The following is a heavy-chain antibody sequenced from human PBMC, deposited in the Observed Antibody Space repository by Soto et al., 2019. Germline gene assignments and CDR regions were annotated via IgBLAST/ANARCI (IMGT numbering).Heavy chain of an antibody. CDR1: GGSISSYY. V-gene: IGHV4-59*01. CDR2: IYYSGST. D-gene: IGHD2-2*02. CDR3: ARYTQSCMDV. Sequence: PSETLSLTCTVSGGSISSYYWSWIRQPPGKGLEWIGYIYYSGSTNYNPSLKSRVTISVDTSKNQFSLKLSSVTAADTAVYYCARYTQSCMDVWGQGTTVTVSS. J-gene: IGHJ6*02.